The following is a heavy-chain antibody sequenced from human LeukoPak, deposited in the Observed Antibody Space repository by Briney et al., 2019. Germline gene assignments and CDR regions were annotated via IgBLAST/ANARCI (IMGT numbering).Heavy chain of an antibody. CDR2: ISGSGGST. D-gene: IGHD3-10*01. J-gene: IGHJ4*02. CDR3: AKVLRHYCGSGITFDY. Sequence: GGSLRLSCAVSGFTFSSYAMRSVRQAPGKGLEWDPAISGSGGSTYYADSVKGRFTISRDNSKNTLYLQMNSLRAEDTAVYYCAKVLRHYCGSGITFDYCCQGTLVIVSS. V-gene: IGHV3-23*01. CDR1: GFTFSSYA.